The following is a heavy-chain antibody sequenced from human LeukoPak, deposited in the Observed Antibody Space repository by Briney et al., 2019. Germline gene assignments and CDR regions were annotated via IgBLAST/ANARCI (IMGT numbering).Heavy chain of an antibody. Sequence: SETLSLTCSVSGGSISSYYWSWIRQPPGKGLEWIGYIYYSGSTNYNPSLKSRVTISVDTSKNQFSLKLSSVTAADTAVYYCVRDQGGLGDPNHAFDIWGQGTMVTVSS. V-gene: IGHV4-59*01. CDR1: GGSISSYY. CDR2: IYYSGST. J-gene: IGHJ3*02. CDR3: VRDQGGLGDPNHAFDI. D-gene: IGHD3-16*01.